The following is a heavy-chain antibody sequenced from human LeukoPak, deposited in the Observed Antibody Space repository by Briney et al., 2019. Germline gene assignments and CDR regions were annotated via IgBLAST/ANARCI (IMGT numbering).Heavy chain of an antibody. D-gene: IGHD3-10*01. CDR1: GYTFTSYG. CDR3: ARDRVLLWFGEFPPGSY. Sequence: ASVKVSRKASGYTFTSYGISWVRQAPGQGLEWMGWISAYNGNTNYAQKLQGRVTMTTDTSTSTAYMELRSLRSDDTAVYYCARDRVLLWFGEFPPGSYWGQGTLVTVSS. J-gene: IGHJ4*02. CDR2: ISAYNGNT. V-gene: IGHV1-18*01.